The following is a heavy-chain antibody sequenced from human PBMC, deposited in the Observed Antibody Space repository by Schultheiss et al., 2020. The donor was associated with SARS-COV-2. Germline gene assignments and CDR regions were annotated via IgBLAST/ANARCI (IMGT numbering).Heavy chain of an antibody. J-gene: IGHJ4*02. CDR3: ARDFRIAARPWYYFDY. CDR2: ISNTGTSI. V-gene: IGHV3-21*01. D-gene: IGHD6-6*01. CDR1: GFTVSSNY. Sequence: GGSLRLSCAASGFTVSSNYMTWVRQAPGKGLEWVSSISNTGTSIYYADSVKGRFTISRDNAKNTLYLQMNSLRAEDTAVYYCARDFRIAARPWYYFDYWGQGTLVTVSS.